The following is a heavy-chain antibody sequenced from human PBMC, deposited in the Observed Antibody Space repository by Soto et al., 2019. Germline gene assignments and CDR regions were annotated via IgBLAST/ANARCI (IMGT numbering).Heavy chain of an antibody. CDR3: ARGLRYFDWFPLAY. CDR2: INHSGST. J-gene: IGHJ4*02. D-gene: IGHD3-9*01. V-gene: IGHV4-34*01. Sequence: ASETLSLTCAVYGGSFSGYYWSRIRQPPGKGLEWIGEINHSGSTNYNPSLKGRVTISVDTSKNQFSLKLSSVTAADTAVYYCARGLRYFDWFPLAYWGQGTLVTVSS. CDR1: GGSFSGYY.